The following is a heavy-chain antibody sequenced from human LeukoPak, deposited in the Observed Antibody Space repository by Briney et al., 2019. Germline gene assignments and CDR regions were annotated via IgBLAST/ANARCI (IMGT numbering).Heavy chain of an antibody. J-gene: IGHJ4*02. CDR2: VYDNGNT. D-gene: IGHD6-13*01. CDR1: GGSISGYY. CDR3: ARVGGIAAHFDY. V-gene: IGHV4-59*08. Sequence: SETLSLTCTVSGGSISGYYWSWSRQSPGKGLEWIGYVYDNGNTNYNPSLKSRVTILVDRSKNQFSLKLTSLTAADTAVYYCARVGGIAAHFDYWGQGTLVTVSS.